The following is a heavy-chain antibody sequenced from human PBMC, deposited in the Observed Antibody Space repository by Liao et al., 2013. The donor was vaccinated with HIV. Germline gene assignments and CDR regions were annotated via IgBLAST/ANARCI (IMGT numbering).Heavy chain of an antibody. J-gene: IGHJ3*02. Sequence: QVQLQESGPGLVKPSETLSLTCTVSGGSLSSYYWSWIRQPAGKGLEWIGRIYTSGSTDYNPSLRSRVTMSLDTSKNEFSLKLTSVTAEDTAVYYCARTTVPDVIGAFDIWGQGTMVTVSS. CDR3: ARTTVPDVIGAFDI. CDR2: IYTSGST. V-gene: IGHV4-4*07. D-gene: IGHD2-2*01. CDR1: GGSLSSYY.